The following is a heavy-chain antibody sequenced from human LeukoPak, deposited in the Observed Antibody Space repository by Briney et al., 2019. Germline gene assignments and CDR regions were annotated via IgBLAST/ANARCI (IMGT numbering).Heavy chain of an antibody. J-gene: IGHJ5*02. D-gene: IGHD6-13*01. Sequence: GGSLRLSCEASGFAFSSSAMHWIRQAPGKGLEWVSTISGAGGSTWYRDSVRGRFTISRDNSKNSLSLQMSSLRADDTAIYYCAKDDTSSWYDYFFDPWGQGTLVTVSS. CDR2: ISGAGGST. V-gene: IGHV3-23*01. CDR1: GFAFSSSA. CDR3: AKDDTSSWYDYFFDP.